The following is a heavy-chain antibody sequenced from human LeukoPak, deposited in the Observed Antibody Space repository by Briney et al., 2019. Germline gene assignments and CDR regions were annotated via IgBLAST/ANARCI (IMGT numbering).Heavy chain of an antibody. CDR2: IRSKAYGGTT. Sequence: GRSLRLSCTASGFTFGDSAMSWVRQAPGKGLEWVGFIRSKAYGGTTEYAASVKGRFTISRDDSKSIAYLQMNSLKTEDTAVYYCTRYGDNSFSYWGQGTLVTVSS. V-gene: IGHV3-49*04. J-gene: IGHJ4*02. D-gene: IGHD4-23*01. CDR3: TRYGDNSFSY. CDR1: GFTFGDSA.